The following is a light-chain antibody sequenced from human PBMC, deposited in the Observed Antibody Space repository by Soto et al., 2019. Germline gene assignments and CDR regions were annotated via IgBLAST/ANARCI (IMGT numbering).Light chain of an antibody. CDR2: DAS. V-gene: IGKV3-15*01. CDR3: HQYNHWSSIT. J-gene: IGKJ5*01. Sequence: EIAMTQSPATLSVSLGERATLSCRASQYISNNLAWYQQRPGQAPSLLIYDASTRATGVPARFSGSGSGTDFLLSISGLQSEDAAVYYCHQYNHWSSITFGQGTRLEIK. CDR1: QYISNN.